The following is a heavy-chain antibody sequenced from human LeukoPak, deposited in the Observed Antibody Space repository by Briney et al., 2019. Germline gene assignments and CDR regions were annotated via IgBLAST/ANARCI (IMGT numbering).Heavy chain of an antibody. V-gene: IGHV4-59*01. CDR3: AKLSDTPLAGGGYYYYMDV. CDR2: IYNGRST. J-gene: IGHJ6*03. CDR1: GGSISGYY. Sequence: SETLSLTCTVSGGSISGYYWGWIRQPPGKGLEWIGYIYNGRSTNYSPSLKSRVSMSVDTSKNQLSLKLTSVTAADTAVYYCAKLSDTPLAGGGYYYYMDVWGKGTTVTVSS. D-gene: IGHD5-18*01.